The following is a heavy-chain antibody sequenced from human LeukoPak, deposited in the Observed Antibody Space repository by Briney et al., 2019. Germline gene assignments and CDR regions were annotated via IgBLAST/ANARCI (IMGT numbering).Heavy chain of an antibody. CDR2: IRYDGSNK. Sequence: SGGSLRLSCAASGFTFSSYGVHWVRQAPGKGLEWVAFIRYDGSNKYYADSVKGRFTISRDNSKNTLYLQMNSLRAEDTAVYYCAKDMGRELPPYYYYYYMDVWGKGTTVTVSS. J-gene: IGHJ6*03. CDR3: AKDMGRELPPYYYYYYMDV. CDR1: GFTFSSYG. D-gene: IGHD1-26*01. V-gene: IGHV3-30*02.